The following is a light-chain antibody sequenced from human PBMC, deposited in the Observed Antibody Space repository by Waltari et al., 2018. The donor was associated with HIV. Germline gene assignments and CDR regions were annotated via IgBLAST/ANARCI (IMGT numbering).Light chain of an antibody. J-gene: IGKJ4*01. Sequence: EKVMTQSPATLSVSHGERGTLSCRASQSVRNDLAWYQQKPGQAPRLLIYATSTRATGIPDRFSGSGSGTEFTLTISSLQSEDFAVYYCQQYSDWPLTFGGGTKVEVK. CDR3: QQYSDWPLT. CDR1: QSVRND. CDR2: ATS. V-gene: IGKV3-15*01.